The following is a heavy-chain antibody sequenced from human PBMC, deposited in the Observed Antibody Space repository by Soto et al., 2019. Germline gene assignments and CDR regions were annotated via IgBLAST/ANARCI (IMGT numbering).Heavy chain of an antibody. CDR2: IYYSGST. V-gene: IGHV4-39*01. CDR1: GGSISSSSYY. J-gene: IGHJ6*02. D-gene: IGHD2-2*01. CDR3: AGYQRPFYYYYYGMDV. Sequence: QLQLQESGPGLVKPSETLSLTCTVSGGSISSSSYYWGWIRQPPGQGLEWIGSIYYSGSTYYNPSLKSRVPISVDTSKNQFSLKLSSVTAADTAVYYCAGYQRPFYYYYYGMDVWGQGTTVTVSS.